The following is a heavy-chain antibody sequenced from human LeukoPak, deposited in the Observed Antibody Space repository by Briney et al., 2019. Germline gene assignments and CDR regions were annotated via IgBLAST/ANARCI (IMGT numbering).Heavy chain of an antibody. CDR1: GGSISSYY. Sequence: SETLSLTCTVSGGSISSYYWSWIRQPPGKGLEWIGYIYYSGSTNYNPSLKSRVTISVDTSKNQFSLTLSSVTAADTAVYYCARAGYSSSWYVYYYYYMDVWGKGTTVTVSS. CDR2: IYYSGST. D-gene: IGHD6-13*01. V-gene: IGHV4-59*01. J-gene: IGHJ6*03. CDR3: ARAGYSSSWYVYYYYYMDV.